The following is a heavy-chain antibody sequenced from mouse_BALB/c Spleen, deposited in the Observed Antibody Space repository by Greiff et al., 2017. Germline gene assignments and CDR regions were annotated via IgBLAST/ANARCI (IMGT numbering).Heavy chain of an antibody. J-gene: IGHJ3*01. D-gene: IGHD2-12*01. CDR3: TRDLRRGLDWFAY. CDR1: GYSITSDYA. V-gene: IGHV3-2*02. Sequence: VQLQQSGPGLVKPSQSLSLTCTVTGYSITSDYAWNWIRQFPGNKLEWMGYISYSGSTSYNQSLKSRISITRDTSKNKFFLQLNSVTTEDTATYYCTRDLRRGLDWFAYWGQGTLVTVSA. CDR2: ISYSGST.